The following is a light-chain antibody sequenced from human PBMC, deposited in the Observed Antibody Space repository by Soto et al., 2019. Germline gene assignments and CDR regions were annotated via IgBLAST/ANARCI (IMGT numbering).Light chain of an antibody. V-gene: IGKV3-20*01. CDR1: QSVRSSY. Sequence: EIVLTQSPGTLSLSPGERATLSCRAGQSVRSSYLAWYQLKPGQAPRLLIYGASSRATGLPDRFSGSGSGTDFTLTISRLEPEDLAVYYCQQYGSSPYTFGQGTKLEIK. CDR2: GAS. CDR3: QQYGSSPYT. J-gene: IGKJ2*01.